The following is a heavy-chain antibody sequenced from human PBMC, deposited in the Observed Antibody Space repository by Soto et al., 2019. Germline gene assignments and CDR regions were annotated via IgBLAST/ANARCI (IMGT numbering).Heavy chain of an antibody. CDR2: IIPILGIA. Sequence: QVQLVQSGAEVKKPGSSVKVSCKASGGTFSSYTISWVRQAPGQGLEWMGRIIPILGIANYAQKFQGRVTITADKSTSTAYMELSSLRSEDTAVYYCATVEMATITPFDYWGQGTLVTVSS. CDR3: ATVEMATITPFDY. V-gene: IGHV1-69*02. CDR1: GGTFSSYT. J-gene: IGHJ4*02. D-gene: IGHD5-12*01.